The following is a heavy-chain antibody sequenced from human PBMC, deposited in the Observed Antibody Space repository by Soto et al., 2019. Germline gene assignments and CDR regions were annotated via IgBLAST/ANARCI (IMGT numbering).Heavy chain of an antibody. D-gene: IGHD5-18*01. V-gene: IGHV3-30*18. CDR2: ISYDGSNK. CDR1: GFTFSSYG. J-gene: IGHJ5*02. CDR3: AKDLVAAMVTWDWFDP. Sequence: GGSLRLSSAASGFTFSSYGMHWVRQAPGKGLEWVAVISYDGSNKYYADSVKGRFTISRDNSKNTLYLQMNSLRAEDTAVYYCAKDLVAAMVTWDWFDPWGQGTLVTVSS.